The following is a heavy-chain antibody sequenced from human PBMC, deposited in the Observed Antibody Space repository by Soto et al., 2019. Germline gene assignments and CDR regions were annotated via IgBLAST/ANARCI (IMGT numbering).Heavy chain of an antibody. CDR2: IKSKTDGGTT. CDR1: GFTFSNAW. V-gene: IGHV3-15*01. Sequence: GGSLRLSCAASGFTFSNAWMSWVRQAPGKGLEWVGRIKSKTDGGTTDYAAPVKGRFTISRDDSKNTLYLQMNSLKTEDTAVYYCTAATSGGAPYYYYYYMDVWGKGTTVTVSS. D-gene: IGHD2-15*01. J-gene: IGHJ6*03. CDR3: TAATSGGAPYYYYYYMDV.